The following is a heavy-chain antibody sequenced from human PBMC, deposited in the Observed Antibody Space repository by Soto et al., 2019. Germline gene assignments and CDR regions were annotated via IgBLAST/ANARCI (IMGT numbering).Heavy chain of an antibody. CDR1: GFTFSSYA. J-gene: IGHJ4*02. V-gene: IGHV3-23*01. CDR3: AKTVSTTWAFDY. D-gene: IGHD2-2*01. Sequence: GRSLRLSCAASGFTFSSYAMSWVRQAPGKGLEWVSAITGSDGNTYYADSVKGRFTISRDNSKNTLYLQMNSLRADDTAVYYCAKTVSTTWAFDYWGQGTLVTVSS. CDR2: ITGSDGNT.